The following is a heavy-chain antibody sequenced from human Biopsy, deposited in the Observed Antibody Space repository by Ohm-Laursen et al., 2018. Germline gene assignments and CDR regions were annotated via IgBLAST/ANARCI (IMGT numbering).Heavy chain of an antibody. CDR1: GGSITSYS. CDR3: ARRSAANWYFNL. Sequence: PSETLSLTCSVSGGSITSYSWSWIRQPPGKGLEPIGYIYNTGNTTYNPSLQSRVTISLDTSNNQLPLRLRSVTAADAAVYYCARRSAANWYFNLWGRGTLVTVSS. J-gene: IGHJ2*01. CDR2: IYNTGNT. V-gene: IGHV4-59*08. D-gene: IGHD6-25*01.